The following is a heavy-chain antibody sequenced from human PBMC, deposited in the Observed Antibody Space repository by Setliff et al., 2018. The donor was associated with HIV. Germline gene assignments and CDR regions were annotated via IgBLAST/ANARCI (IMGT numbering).Heavy chain of an antibody. V-gene: IGHV1-24*01. CDR3: ALASIVSTARWNH. CDR1: GFTLREVS. D-gene: IGHD1-26*01. J-gene: IGHJ5*02. Sequence: ASGKVSCTVSGFTLREVSMHWVRQAPAKGLEWMGYFDPEDGETVYAQNFQGRVTMTRDTSISTAYMDLSSLTSDDTAVYYCALASIVSTARWNHWGRGTLVTVSS. CDR2: FDPEDGET.